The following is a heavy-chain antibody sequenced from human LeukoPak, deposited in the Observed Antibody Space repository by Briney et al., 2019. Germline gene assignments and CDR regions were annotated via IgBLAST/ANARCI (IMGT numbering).Heavy chain of an antibody. CDR3: AKDGLAAAATQH. V-gene: IGHV3-23*01. CDR2: ISGSGAST. CDR1: GFTFSTNA. Sequence: GGSLRLSCLTSGFTFSTNAMSWVRQAPGKGLEWISGISGSGASTYYADSVTGRFTISRDNSRNTLYLQMNSLRGDDTAVYYCAKDGLAAAATQHWGQGTLVTVSS. J-gene: IGHJ1*01. D-gene: IGHD6-13*01.